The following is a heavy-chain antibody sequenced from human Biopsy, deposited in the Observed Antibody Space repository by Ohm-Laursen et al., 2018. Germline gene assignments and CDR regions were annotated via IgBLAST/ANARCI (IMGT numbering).Heavy chain of an antibody. J-gene: IGHJ6*02. CDR2: IYYSVMN. D-gene: IGHD4-11*01. V-gene: IGHV4-59*02. Sequence: SDTLSFSSSVFADYVTNNYWSRIPQPTGKGLEWIGYIYYSVMNNYNPSLQSRVSISVDTYRNQVSLTLSSVTAADTAVYYCARDSGILNYGNFKYYHCYGMDVWGQGTKVTVSS. CDR1: ADYVTNNY. CDR3: ARDSGILNYGNFKYYHCYGMDV.